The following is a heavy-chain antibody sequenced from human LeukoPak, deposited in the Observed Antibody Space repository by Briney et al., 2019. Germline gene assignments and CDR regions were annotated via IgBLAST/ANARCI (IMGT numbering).Heavy chain of an antibody. Sequence: GGSLRLSCAASGFTFSSYAMHWVRQAPGKGLEWVAVISYDGSNKYYADSVKGRFTISRDNSKNTLYLQMNSLRAEDTAVYYCARARFDYWGQGTLVTVSS. J-gene: IGHJ4*02. CDR2: ISYDGSNK. CDR3: ARARFDY. CDR1: GFTFSSYA. V-gene: IGHV3-30-3*01.